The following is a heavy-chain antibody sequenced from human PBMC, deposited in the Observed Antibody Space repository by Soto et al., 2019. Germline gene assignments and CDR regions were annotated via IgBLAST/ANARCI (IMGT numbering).Heavy chain of an antibody. Sequence: QVQLVQSGAEVKKPGASVKDSCKASGYTFTSYAMHWVRQAPGQRLEWMGWINAGNGNTKSSQKFPGRVTITRDTSASTASMELSSLRSEDTAVYYCARAYYYGSGTPGGLDVWGQGTTVTVSS. D-gene: IGHD3-10*01. CDR3: ARAYYYGSGTPGGLDV. CDR2: INAGNGNT. V-gene: IGHV1-3*01. CDR1: GYTFTSYA. J-gene: IGHJ6*02.